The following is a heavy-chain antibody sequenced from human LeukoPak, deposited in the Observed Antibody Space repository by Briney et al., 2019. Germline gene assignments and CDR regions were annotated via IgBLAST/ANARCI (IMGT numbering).Heavy chain of an antibody. D-gene: IGHD4-17*01. CDR2: IGPYNGNT. CDR3: ARQAMVTPSGWDY. V-gene: IGHV1-18*01. CDR1: GYTFTNYG. Sequence: ASVKVSCKASGYTFTNYGISWVRQAPGQGLEWLGWIGPYNGNTYYAQNFQGRVTMTTDTATSTVYMELMSLRSDDTAVYYCARQAMVTPSGWDYWSQGTLVTVSS. J-gene: IGHJ4*02.